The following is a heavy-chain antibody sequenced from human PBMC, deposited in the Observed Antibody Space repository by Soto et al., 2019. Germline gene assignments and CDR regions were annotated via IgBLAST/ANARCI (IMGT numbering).Heavy chain of an antibody. CDR3: GSGGGDYSSGWYGAFDI. CDR1: GFTFNSYA. V-gene: IGHV3-23*01. Sequence: EVQLLESGGGLVQPGGSLRLSCAASGFTFNSYAMSWVRQAPGKGLEWVSTISGSGSSTYYADSVKGRFTISRDNSKNRRDGQRKGRGGEDTAVDYGGSGGGDYSSGWYGAFDIWGPGTMVTVSS. D-gene: IGHD6-19*01. CDR2: ISGSGSST. J-gene: IGHJ3*02.